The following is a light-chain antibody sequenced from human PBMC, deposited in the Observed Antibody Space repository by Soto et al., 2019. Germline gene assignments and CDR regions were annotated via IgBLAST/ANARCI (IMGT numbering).Light chain of an antibody. V-gene: IGKV1-39*01. CDR3: QQTYRSPFT. J-gene: IGKJ3*01. CDR1: QNILTY. Sequence: DIQMTQSPSSLSASVGDNVTMSCRASQNILTYLNWYQQNTGSAPKLLIFVASILPDGVPSRFSGIGSGTEFTLTITSLRPEDFATYFCQQTYRSPFTFGPGTKVDVK. CDR2: VAS.